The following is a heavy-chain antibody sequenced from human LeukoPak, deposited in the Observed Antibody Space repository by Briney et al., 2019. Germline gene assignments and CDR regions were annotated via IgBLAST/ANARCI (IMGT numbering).Heavy chain of an antibody. CDR2: IIPIFGTA. D-gene: IGHD2-2*01. J-gene: IGHJ4*02. CDR3: ASGTTDIVVVPATLRNYYFDY. Sequence: SVKVSCTASGGTFSSYAISWVRQAPGQGLEWMGGIIPIFGTANYARKFQGRVTITADKSTSTAYMELSSLRSEDTAVYYCASGTTDIVVVPATLRNYYFDYWGQGTLVTVSS. V-gene: IGHV1-69*06. CDR1: GGTFSSYA.